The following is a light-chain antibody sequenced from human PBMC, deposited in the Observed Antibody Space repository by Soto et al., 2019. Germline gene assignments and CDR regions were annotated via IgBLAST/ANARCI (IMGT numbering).Light chain of an antibody. Sequence: QSALTQPASVSGSPGQSITISCTGTSSDVGGYKYVSWYQHHPGKAPKLMIYEVSNRPSGVSDRFSGSKSGNTASLTISGLLDEDEADYYCSSYTSTSTLVVFGRGTKLTVL. CDR2: EVS. CDR3: SSYTSTSTLVV. J-gene: IGLJ2*01. V-gene: IGLV2-14*01. CDR1: SSDVGGYKY.